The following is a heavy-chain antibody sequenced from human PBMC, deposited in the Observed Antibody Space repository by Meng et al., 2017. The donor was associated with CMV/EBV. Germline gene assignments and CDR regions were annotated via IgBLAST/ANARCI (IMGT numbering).Heavy chain of an antibody. D-gene: IGHD2-15*01. V-gene: IGHV4-4*07. J-gene: IGHJ4*02. CDR2: SYTSGST. CDR3: AKASVDLSNDYFDY. Sequence: QRQLQESGPGLVRPSETLSLTCTVSGGSISGYYWGWSLQPAAKALEWIGPSYTSGSTNYNPSLKSRVTMSVDTSKNQFSLKLSSVTAAYTAVYYCAKASVDLSNDYFDYWGQGTLVTVSS. CDR1: GGSISGYY.